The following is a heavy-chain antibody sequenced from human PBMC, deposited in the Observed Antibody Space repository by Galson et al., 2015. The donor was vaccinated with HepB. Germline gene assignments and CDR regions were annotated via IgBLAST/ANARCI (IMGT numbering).Heavy chain of an antibody. Sequence: SLRLSCAASGCRFSNYGMTWVRQVPGKGLEWVSSITGDGGRTFIADSVKGRFTISRENSKNTLYVQIRSLRADDTAVYYCAKVGVMVSNIPWDLHSWGQGTLVTVSS. V-gene: IGHV3-23*01. D-gene: IGHD3-16*02. J-gene: IGHJ4*02. CDR3: AKVGVMVSNIPWDLHS. CDR1: GCRFSNYG. CDR2: ITGDGGRT.